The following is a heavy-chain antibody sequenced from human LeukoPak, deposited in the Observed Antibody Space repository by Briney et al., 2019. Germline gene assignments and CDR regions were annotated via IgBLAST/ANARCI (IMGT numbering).Heavy chain of an antibody. CDR2: IYHSGST. D-gene: IGHD3-10*01. CDR3: ARAPSSRVGEFDYGMDV. Sequence: PSETLSLTCTVSGGSISSGGYSWSWIRQPPGKGLEWIGYIYHSGSTYYNPSLKSRVTISVDRSKNQFSLKLSSVTAADTAVYYCARAPSSRVGEFDYGMDVWGQGTTVTVSS. V-gene: IGHV4-30-2*01. CDR1: GGSISSGGYS. J-gene: IGHJ6*02.